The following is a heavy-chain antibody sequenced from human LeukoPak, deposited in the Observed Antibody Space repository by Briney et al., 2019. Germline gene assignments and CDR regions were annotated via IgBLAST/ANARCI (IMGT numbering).Heavy chain of an antibody. V-gene: IGHV4-61*01. CDR3: ARGDCGVLYYYYGMDV. CDR1: GGSVSSGSYY. Sequence: SETLSLTCTVSGGSVSSGSYYWSWIRQPPGKGLEWIGYIYYSGSTNYNPSLKSRVTISVDTSKNQFSLKLSSVTAADTAVYYCARGDCGVLYYYYGMDVWGQGTTVTVSS. D-gene: IGHD4-17*01. CDR2: IYYSGST. J-gene: IGHJ6*02.